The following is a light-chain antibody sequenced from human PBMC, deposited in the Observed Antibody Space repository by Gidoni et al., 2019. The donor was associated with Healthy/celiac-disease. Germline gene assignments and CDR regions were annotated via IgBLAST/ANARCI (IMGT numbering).Light chain of an antibody. CDR1: SSNIGAGYD. CDR2: GNS. Sequence: QSVLPQPPSVSGAPGPRVTISCTGSSSNIGAGYDVHWYQQLPGTAPKLLLYGNSNRPSGVPDRFSGSKSGTSASLAITGLQAEEEADYYCQSYDSSLSGWVFGGGTKLTVL. J-gene: IGLJ3*02. CDR3: QSYDSSLSGWV. V-gene: IGLV1-40*01.